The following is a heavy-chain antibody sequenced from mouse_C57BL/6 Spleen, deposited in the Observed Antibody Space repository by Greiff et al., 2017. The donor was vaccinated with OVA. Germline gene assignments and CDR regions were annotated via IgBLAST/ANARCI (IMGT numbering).Heavy chain of an antibody. J-gene: IGHJ3*01. Sequence: QVQLKQSGAELVKPGASVKLSCKASGYTFTSYWMHWVKQRPGQGLEWIGMIHPNSGSTNYNEKFKSKATLTVDKSSSTAYMQLSSLTSEDSAVYYCAGGSPSWFAYWGQGTLVTVSA. CDR3: AGGSPSWFAY. CDR1: GYTFTSYW. D-gene: IGHD1-1*01. CDR2: IHPNSGST. V-gene: IGHV1-64*01.